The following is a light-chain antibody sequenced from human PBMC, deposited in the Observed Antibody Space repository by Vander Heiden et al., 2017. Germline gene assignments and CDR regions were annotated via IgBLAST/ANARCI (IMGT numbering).Light chain of an antibody. CDR3: GTRDSGLSAGPDV. Sequence: QSVLTPPPSVSAAPGQKVRNSCSGGSSTIGENYVSWYQQLPGTAPKLLIHENNKRPAGIPDRISGSKSGTSATLGISGLQTGDEADDVCGTRDSGLSAGPDVFGTGTKVSVL. CDR2: ENN. CDR1: SSTIGENY. V-gene: IGLV1-51*02. J-gene: IGLJ1*01.